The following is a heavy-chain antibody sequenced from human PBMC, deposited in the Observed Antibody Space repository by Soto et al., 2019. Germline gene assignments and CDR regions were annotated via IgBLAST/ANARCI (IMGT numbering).Heavy chain of an antibody. CDR3: AKDKFYYYYGMDV. V-gene: IGHV3-30*18. Sequence: GGSLRLSCAASGFTFSSYGMHWVRQAPCKGLEWVAVISYDGSNKYYADSVKGRFTISRDNSKNTLYLQMNSLRAEDTAVYYCAKDKFYYYYGMDVWGKGTTVTVSS. CDR1: GFTFSSYG. J-gene: IGHJ6*04. CDR2: ISYDGSNK.